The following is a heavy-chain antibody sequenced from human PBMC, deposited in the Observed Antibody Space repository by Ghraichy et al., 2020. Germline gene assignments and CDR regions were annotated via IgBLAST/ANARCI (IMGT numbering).Heavy chain of an antibody. CDR1: GFTFDDYA. CDR3: AKGAQVYYGSGSYYNYYFDY. Sequence: GGSLRLSCAASGFTFDDYAMHWVRQAPGKGLEWVSGISWNCGSIGYADSVKGRFTISRDNAKNSLYLQMNSLRAEDMALYYCAKGAQVYYGSGSYYNYYFDYWGQGTLVTVSS. D-gene: IGHD3-10*01. CDR2: ISWNCGSI. V-gene: IGHV3-9*03. J-gene: IGHJ4*02.